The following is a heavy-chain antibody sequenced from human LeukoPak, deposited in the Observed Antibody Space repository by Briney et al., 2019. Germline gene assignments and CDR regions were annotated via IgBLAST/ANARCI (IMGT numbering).Heavy chain of an antibody. J-gene: IGHJ3*02. Sequence: GRSLRLSCAASGFTFSSYGMHWVRQAPGKGLEWVAVISYDGSNKYYADSVKGRLTISRDNSKNTLYLQMNSLRAEDTAVYYCTKVPLFMTDDAFDIWGQGTMVTVSS. D-gene: IGHD3-16*01. CDR1: GFTFSSYG. CDR2: ISYDGSNK. V-gene: IGHV3-30*18. CDR3: TKVPLFMTDDAFDI.